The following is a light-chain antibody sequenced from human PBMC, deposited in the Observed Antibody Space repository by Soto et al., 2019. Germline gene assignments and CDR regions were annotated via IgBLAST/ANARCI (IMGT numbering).Light chain of an antibody. CDR1: SSDVGGYNY. CDR3: SSYTSSSTHWV. J-gene: IGLJ3*02. V-gene: IGLV2-14*01. Sequence: QSALTQPASVSGSPGQSITISCTGTSSDVGGYNYVSWYQQHPGKAPKLMIYDVSNRPSGVSNGFSGSKSGNTASLTISGLQAEDEADYYCSSYTSSSTHWVFGGGTKLTVL. CDR2: DVS.